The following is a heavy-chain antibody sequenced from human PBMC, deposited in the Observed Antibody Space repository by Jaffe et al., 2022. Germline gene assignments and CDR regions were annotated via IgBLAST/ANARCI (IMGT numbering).Heavy chain of an antibody. CDR2: IYWNDDK. CDR1: GFSLSTSAVG. V-gene: IGHV2-5*01. CDR3: AHLDEYCSSTSCYDPAIPFDY. D-gene: IGHD2-2*01. J-gene: IGHJ4*02. Sequence: QLTLKESGPTLVKPTQTLTLTCTFSGFSLSTSAVGVGWIRQPPGKALEWLALIYWNDDKRYSPSLKSRLTITKDTSKNQVVLAMTNMDPVDTATYYCAHLDEYCSSTSCYDPAIPFDYWGQGTLVTVSS.